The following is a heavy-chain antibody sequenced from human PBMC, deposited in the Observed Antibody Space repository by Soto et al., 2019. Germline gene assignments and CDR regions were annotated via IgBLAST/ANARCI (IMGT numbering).Heavy chain of an antibody. Sequence: ASVKVSCKASGYTFTSYYMHWVRQAPGQGLEWMGIINPSGGSTSYAQKFQGRVTMTRDTSTSTVYMELSSLRSEDTAVYYCARWDCSSTSCYASLYYYYGMDVWGQGTTVTVS. CDR3: ARWDCSSTSCYASLYYYYGMDV. V-gene: IGHV1-46*01. CDR1: GYTFTSYY. CDR2: INPSGGST. D-gene: IGHD2-2*01. J-gene: IGHJ6*02.